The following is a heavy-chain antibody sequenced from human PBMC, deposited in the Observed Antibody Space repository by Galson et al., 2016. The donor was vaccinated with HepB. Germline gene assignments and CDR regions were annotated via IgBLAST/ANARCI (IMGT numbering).Heavy chain of an antibody. CDR1: GFSLGSFG. CDR3: ARLSWQWLVPIFDY. Sequence: SLRLSCAASGFSLGSFGIHWVRQAPGKGLEWVAVIWYDGSRRYYADSVEGRFTLSRDNSKNTLYLQMNSLRAEDTAVYYCARLSWQWLVPIFDYWGQGTLVTVSS. CDR2: IWYDGSRR. V-gene: IGHV3-33*01. D-gene: IGHD6-19*01. J-gene: IGHJ4*02.